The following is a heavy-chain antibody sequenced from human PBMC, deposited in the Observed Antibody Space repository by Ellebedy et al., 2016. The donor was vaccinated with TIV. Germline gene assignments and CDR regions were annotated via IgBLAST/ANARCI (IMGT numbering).Heavy chain of an antibody. Sequence: SETLSLTCTVSGYFISDGYYWGWIRPPPGKGLEWIGSGHHSGSTFYNPSLKSRVSISVDTTKNQFSLRLASVTAADTAVYYCARDGTVLVPAADMDVWGKGTTVTVSS. CDR2: GHHSGST. V-gene: IGHV4-38-2*02. D-gene: IGHD2-2*01. CDR1: GYFISDGYY. J-gene: IGHJ6*03. CDR3: ARDGTVLVPAADMDV.